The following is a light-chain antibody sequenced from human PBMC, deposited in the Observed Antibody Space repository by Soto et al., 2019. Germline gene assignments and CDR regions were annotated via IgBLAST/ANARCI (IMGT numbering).Light chain of an antibody. Sequence: PGERATLSCRASQRVSSSYLAWYQQKPGQAPRLLIYGASSRATGIPDRFSGSGSGTDLTLTITRLETEDFAVFYCQKYATSPRTFGQGTKVEIK. V-gene: IGKV3-20*01. CDR1: QRVSSSY. CDR3: QKYATSPRT. CDR2: GAS. J-gene: IGKJ1*01.